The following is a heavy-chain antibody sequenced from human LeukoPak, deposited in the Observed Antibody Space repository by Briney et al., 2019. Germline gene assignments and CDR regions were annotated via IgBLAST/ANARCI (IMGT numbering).Heavy chain of an antibody. V-gene: IGHV3-23*01. CDR2: ISVSGGST. J-gene: IGHJ5*02. CDR3: AKEYCSGGSCYSPGP. D-gene: IGHD2-15*01. CDR1: GFTFSSYA. Sequence: PGGSLRLSCAASGFTFSSYAMSWVRQAPGKGLEWVSAISVSGGSTYYADSVKGRFTISRDNSKDTLYLQMNSLRAEDTAVYYCAKEYCSGGSCYSPGPWGQGTLVTVSS.